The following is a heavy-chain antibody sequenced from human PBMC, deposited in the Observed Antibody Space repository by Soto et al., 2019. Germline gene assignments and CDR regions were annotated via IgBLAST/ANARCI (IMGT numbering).Heavy chain of an antibody. CDR1: GYTFTSYY. CDR2: INPSGGST. V-gene: IGHV1-46*01. D-gene: IGHD3-22*01. CDR3: AREKRGYSGATYYYDSSGYYRYFDY. Sequence: ASVKVSCKASGYTFTSYYMHWLRQAPGQGLEWMAIINPSGGSTSYAQKFQGRVTMTRDTSTSTVYMELSSLRSEDTAVYYCAREKRGYSGATYYYDSSGYYRYFDYWGQGTLVTVSS. J-gene: IGHJ4*02.